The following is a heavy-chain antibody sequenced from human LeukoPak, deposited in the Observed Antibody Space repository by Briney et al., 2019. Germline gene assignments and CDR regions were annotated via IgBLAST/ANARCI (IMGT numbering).Heavy chain of an antibody. CDR1: GGSISSGGYY. CDR2: IYYSGST. Sequence: PSETLSLTCTVSGGSISSGGYYWSWIRQHPGKGLEWIGYIYYSGSTYYNPSLKSRVTISVDTSKNQFSLKLSSVTAADTAVYCCARDVYYYGMDVWGQGTTVTVSS. CDR3: ARDVYYYGMDV. J-gene: IGHJ6*02. V-gene: IGHV4-31*03.